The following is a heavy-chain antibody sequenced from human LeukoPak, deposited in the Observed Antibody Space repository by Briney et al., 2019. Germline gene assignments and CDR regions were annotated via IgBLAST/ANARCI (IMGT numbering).Heavy chain of an antibody. Sequence: GGSLRLSCVASGFTFSSYWMHWVRQVPGKGPVWVSRINSDGRITSYADSVKGRFTISGDNAKNTLYLQMNSLRAEDTAVYSCARVGVPQYAFDIWGQGTWVTVSS. J-gene: IGHJ3*02. CDR3: ARVGVPQYAFDI. CDR2: INSDGRIT. V-gene: IGHV3-74*01. CDR1: GFTFSSYW. D-gene: IGHD2-2*01.